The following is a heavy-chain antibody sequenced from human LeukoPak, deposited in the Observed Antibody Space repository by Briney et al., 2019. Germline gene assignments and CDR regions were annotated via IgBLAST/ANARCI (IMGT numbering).Heavy chain of an antibody. Sequence: KPSEPLSLTCTVSGGSISSYYWSWLRQPPGKGLEWIGYIYYSGSTNSNPSLKSRVPISVDTSKNQFSLKVTSVTAADTAIYYCARATRGYSGDDSPYFDYWGQGTLVTVSS. CDR2: IYYSGST. V-gene: IGHV4-59*01. D-gene: IGHD5-12*01. J-gene: IGHJ4*02. CDR3: ARATRGYSGDDSPYFDY. CDR1: GGSISSYY.